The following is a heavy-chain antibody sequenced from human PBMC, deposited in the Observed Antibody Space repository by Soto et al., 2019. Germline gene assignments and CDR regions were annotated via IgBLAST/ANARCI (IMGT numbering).Heavy chain of an antibody. CDR3: ARVPVIYYYYYYMDV. Sequence: SETLSLTCAVYGGSFSGYYWSWIRQPPGKGLEWIGESNHSGSTNYNPSLKSRVTISVDTSKNQFSLKLSSVTAADTAVYYCARVPVIYYYYYYMDVWGKGTTVTVSS. CDR2: SNHSGST. J-gene: IGHJ6*03. V-gene: IGHV4-34*01. CDR1: GGSFSGYY. D-gene: IGHD2-21*01.